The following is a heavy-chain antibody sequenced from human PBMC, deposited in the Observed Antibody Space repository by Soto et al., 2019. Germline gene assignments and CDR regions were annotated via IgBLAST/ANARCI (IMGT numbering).Heavy chain of an antibody. CDR2: IYHSGST. J-gene: IGHJ5*02. CDR3: ARDSGHYGKGWFDP. V-gene: IGHV4-31*03. D-gene: IGHD3-10*01. CDR1: GASISSGGYY. Sequence: QQQQGPGLVKPLETLSLTCTVSGASISSGGYYWNWMRQHPGKGLEWIGYIYHSGSTNYNPSLKSRVTMSVDTSKNQFSLKLSYVTAADTALYYCARDSGHYGKGWFDPWGQGTLVTVSS.